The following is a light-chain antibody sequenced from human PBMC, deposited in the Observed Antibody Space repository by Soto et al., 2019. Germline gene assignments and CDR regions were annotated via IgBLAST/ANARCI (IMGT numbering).Light chain of an antibody. Sequence: EIVLTQSPATLSSSPGERATLSCRTSQRVSKYFAWYQQKPGRAPRLLIYDASSRATCIPARFIGSGSGTDFTLTISSLEPEDFAIYYCPQRSNWPITVGQGTRLEIK. CDR3: PQRSNWPIT. CDR1: QRVSKY. J-gene: IGKJ5*01. V-gene: IGKV3-11*01. CDR2: DAS.